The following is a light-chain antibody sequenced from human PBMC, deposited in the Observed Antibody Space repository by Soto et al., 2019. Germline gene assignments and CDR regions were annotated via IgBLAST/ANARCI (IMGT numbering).Light chain of an antibody. V-gene: IGLV2-14*01. CDR3: LSYATSTTLYV. J-gene: IGLJ1*01. Sequence: QSLLTQPASVSGSPGQSITISCTATISDVGSFNYVSWYQHHPGKAPKLMIYEVTIRPSGVSNRFSGSKSGNTASLTISGLQAEDEADYYCLSYATSTTLYVFGSGTKVTVL. CDR2: EVT. CDR1: ISDVGSFNY.